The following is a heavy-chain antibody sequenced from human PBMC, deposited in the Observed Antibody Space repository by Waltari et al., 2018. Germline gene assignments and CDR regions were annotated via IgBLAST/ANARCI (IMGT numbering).Heavy chain of an antibody. CDR3: ARDRGRGLYLDT. CDR1: GDSMSTSDY. Sequence: QLQLKESGPGLVKPSGTLSLICAVSGDSMSTSDYWSWVRQPPGKGLEWIGQVRGDGKTNYNPSFASRVTMSLDTSTYHCALKLTSATAADTALYYCARDRGRGLYLDTWGQGTLVTVSP. J-gene: IGHJ4*02. V-gene: IGHV4-4*02. CDR2: VRGDGKT. D-gene: IGHD1-1*01.